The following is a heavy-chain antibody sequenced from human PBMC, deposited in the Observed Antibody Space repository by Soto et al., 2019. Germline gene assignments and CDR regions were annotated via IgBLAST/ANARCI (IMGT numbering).Heavy chain of an antibody. Sequence: PGGSLRLSCAASGFTFSSYAMSWVRQAPGKGLEWVSAISGSGGTTYYADSVKGRITISRDNSKNTLYLQMNSLRAEDTAVYYCAKEGVPYNSWSGYYLYYFDYWGQGTLVTSPQ. CDR3: AKEGVPYNSWSGYYLYYFDY. D-gene: IGHD3-3*01. CDR1: GFTFSSYA. J-gene: IGHJ4*02. CDR2: ISGSGGTT. V-gene: IGHV3-23*01.